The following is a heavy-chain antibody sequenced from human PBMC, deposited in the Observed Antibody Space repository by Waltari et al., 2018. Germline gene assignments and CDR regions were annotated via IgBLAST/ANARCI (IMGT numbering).Heavy chain of an antibody. CDR2: ISAYNGDT. D-gene: IGHD1-20*01. CDR1: GYTFNAYA. J-gene: IGHJ4*02. CDR3: AREYNYFDF. V-gene: IGHV1-18*01. Sequence: QVQLVQSGAEVKQPGASVKVSCKASGYTFNAYALSWVRQAPGQGLEWMGWISAYNGDTNDAQKFQGRVTMNTDTSTNTAYMELKNLRSDDTAVYYCAREYNYFDFWGQGSLVTVSS.